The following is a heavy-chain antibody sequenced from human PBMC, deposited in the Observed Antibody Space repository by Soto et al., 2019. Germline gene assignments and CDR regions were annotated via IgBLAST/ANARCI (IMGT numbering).Heavy chain of an antibody. V-gene: IGHV4-4*07. D-gene: IGHD6-13*01. CDR3: ARESRSALGTVEH. CDR1: GASISDYY. J-gene: IGHJ4*02. Sequence: PSETLSLTCTVSGASISDYYWSWIRQPAGKGLECIGRIYASGNTNYNPSLKSRVTTSVDTSKNQFSLTLNSVTAADTAVYYCARESRSALGTVEHWGRGTLVTVSS. CDR2: IYASGNT.